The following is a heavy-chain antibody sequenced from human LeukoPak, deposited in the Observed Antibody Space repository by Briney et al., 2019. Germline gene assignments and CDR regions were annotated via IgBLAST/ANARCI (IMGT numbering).Heavy chain of an antibody. CDR1: GFTFSSYA. V-gene: IGHV3-30-3*01. CDR3: AREPQY. Sequence: GGSLRLSCAASGFTFSSYAMHWVRQAPGKGLEWVAVISYDGSNKYYADSVKGRFTISRDNSKNTLYLQMNSLRPDDTAVYYCAREPQYWGQGTLITVSS. J-gene: IGHJ4*02. CDR2: ISYDGSNK.